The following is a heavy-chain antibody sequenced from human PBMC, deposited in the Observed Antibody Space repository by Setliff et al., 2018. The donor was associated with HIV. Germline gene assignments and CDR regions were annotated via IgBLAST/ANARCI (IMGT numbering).Heavy chain of an antibody. V-gene: IGHV4-34*01. Sequence: PSENLSLTCAVYGGSFSGYYWSWIRQPPGKGLEWIGEINHSGSTNYNPSLKSRVTISVDTSKNQFSLKLSSVTAADTAVYYCARRRWELLKRGAAFDIWGQGTMVTVSS. D-gene: IGHD1-26*01. CDR1: GGSFSGYY. CDR2: INHSGST. J-gene: IGHJ3*02. CDR3: ARRRWELLKRGAAFDI.